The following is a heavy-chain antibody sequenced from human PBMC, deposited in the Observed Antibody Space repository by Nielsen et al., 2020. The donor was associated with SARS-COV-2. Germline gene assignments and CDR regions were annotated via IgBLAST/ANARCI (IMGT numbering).Heavy chain of an antibody. Sequence: GGSLRLSCAASGFTFSSYGMHWVRQAPGKGLEWVAVIWYDGSNKFYADSVEGRFTISRDNSKHTLYLQMNSLRAEDTGVYYCASERGERYYGSGSSPLDYWGQGTLVTVSS. CDR3: ASERGERYYGSGSSPLDY. CDR2: IWYDGSNK. J-gene: IGHJ4*02. D-gene: IGHD3-10*01. CDR1: GFTFSSYG. V-gene: IGHV3-33*01.